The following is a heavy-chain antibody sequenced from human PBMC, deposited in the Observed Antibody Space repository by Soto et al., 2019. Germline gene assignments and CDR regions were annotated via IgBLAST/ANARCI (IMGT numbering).Heavy chain of an antibody. D-gene: IGHD4-4*01. CDR1: GFTFSSYG. CDR3: ARGNYYYYYGMDV. CDR2: IWYDGSNK. J-gene: IGHJ6*02. Sequence: QVQLVESGGGVVQPGRSLRLSCAASGFTFSSYGMHWVRQAPGKGLEWVAVIWYDGSNKYYADSVKGRFTISRDNSNNTLYLQMNSRRAEDTAVYYCARGNYYYYYGMDVWGQGTTVTVSS. V-gene: IGHV3-33*01.